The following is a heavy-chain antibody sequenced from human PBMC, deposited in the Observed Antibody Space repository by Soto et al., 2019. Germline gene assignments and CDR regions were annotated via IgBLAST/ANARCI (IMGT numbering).Heavy chain of an antibody. Sequence: QVQLVESGGGVVQPGRSLRLSCAASGFTFSSYGMYWVRQAPGMGLEWVAVISDDGSNKYYADSVKGRFTISRDNSKNTLYLQMNSLRVEDTAVYYCAKDQTHAFDIWGQGTVVTVSS. CDR3: AKDQTHAFDI. CDR2: ISDDGSNK. J-gene: IGHJ3*02. V-gene: IGHV3-30*18. CDR1: GFTFSSYG.